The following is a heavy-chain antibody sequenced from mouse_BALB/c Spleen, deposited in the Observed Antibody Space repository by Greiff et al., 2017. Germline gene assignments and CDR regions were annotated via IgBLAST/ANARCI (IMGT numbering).Heavy chain of an antibody. V-gene: IGHV1-4*01. J-gene: IGHJ4*01. CDR2: INPSSGYT. CDR3: ARGSSYDYAMDY. CDR1: GYTFTSYT. D-gene: IGHD1-1*01. Sequence: VQLQQSGAELARPGASVKMSCKASGYTFTSYTMHWVKQRPGQGLEWIGYINPSSGYTNYNQKFKDKATLTADKSSSTAYMQLSSLTSEDSAVYYCARGSSYDYAMDYWGQGTSVTVSS.